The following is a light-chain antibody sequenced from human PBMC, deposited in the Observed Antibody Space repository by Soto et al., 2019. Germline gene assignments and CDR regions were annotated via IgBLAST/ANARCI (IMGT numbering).Light chain of an antibody. V-gene: IGKV3-20*01. CDR3: QQYDTSPRT. J-gene: IGKJ1*01. CDR2: GAS. Sequence: EVMLTQSPGTLSLSPGERATLSCRASQSVSSNYLAWYQQKSGQAPRLLIYGASNRATGIPDRLSGSEPGTDFTLTIRRLEPEDFAVYYCQQYDTSPRTFGQGTKVEFK. CDR1: QSVSSNY.